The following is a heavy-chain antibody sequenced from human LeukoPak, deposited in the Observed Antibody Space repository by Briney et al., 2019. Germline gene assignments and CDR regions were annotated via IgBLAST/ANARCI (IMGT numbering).Heavy chain of an antibody. J-gene: IGHJ5*02. D-gene: IGHD6-6*01. CDR3: ASFDIAARPGADP. Sequence: SVKVSCKASGGTFSSYTISWVRQAPGQGLEWMGRIIPILCIANYAQKFQGRVTITADKSTSTAYMELSSLRSEDTAVYYCASFDIAARPGADPWGQGTLVTVSS. CDR1: GGTFSSYT. CDR2: IIPILCIA. V-gene: IGHV1-69*02.